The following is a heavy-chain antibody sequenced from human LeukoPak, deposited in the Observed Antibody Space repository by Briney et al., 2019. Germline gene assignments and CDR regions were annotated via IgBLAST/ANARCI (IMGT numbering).Heavy chain of an antibody. CDR3: AREASLVGATIY. CDR2: IDYSGST. CDR1: GDSISHYY. D-gene: IGHD1-26*01. J-gene: IGHJ4*02. Sequence: SETLSLTCTVSGDSISHYYWSWIRQPPGKGLEWIAPIDYSGSTNYNPSLKSRVTISIDTSKKQFSLKLNSVTAADTAVYYCAREASLVGATIYWGQGTLVTVSS. V-gene: IGHV4-59*01.